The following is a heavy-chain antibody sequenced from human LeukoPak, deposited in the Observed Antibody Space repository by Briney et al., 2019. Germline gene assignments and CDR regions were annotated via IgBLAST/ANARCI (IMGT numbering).Heavy chain of an antibody. D-gene: IGHD5-18*01. J-gene: IGHJ4*02. CDR3: ASNLYSYGFDY. V-gene: IGHV4-39*01. Sequence: SETLSLTCTVSGGSISSSSYYWGWIRQPPGKGLEWIGSIYYSGNTYCNPSLKSRLTISVDTSKNQFSLKLSSVTAADTAVYYCASNLYSYGFDYWGQGTLVTVSS. CDR1: GGSISSSSYY. CDR2: IYYSGNT.